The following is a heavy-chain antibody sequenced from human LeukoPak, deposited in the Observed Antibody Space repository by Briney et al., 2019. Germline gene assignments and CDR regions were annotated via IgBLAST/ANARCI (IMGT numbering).Heavy chain of an antibody. Sequence: ASVKVSCKASGYTSTGYYMHWVRQAPGQGLEWMGWINPNSGGTNYAQKFQGRVTMTRDTSTSTAYMELSRLRSDDTAVYYCARSGGKDLGYCSSTSCFGFDAFDIWGQGTMVTVSS. CDR2: INPNSGGT. V-gene: IGHV1-2*02. D-gene: IGHD2-2*01. J-gene: IGHJ3*02. CDR3: ARSGGKDLGYCSSTSCFGFDAFDI. CDR1: GYTSTGYY.